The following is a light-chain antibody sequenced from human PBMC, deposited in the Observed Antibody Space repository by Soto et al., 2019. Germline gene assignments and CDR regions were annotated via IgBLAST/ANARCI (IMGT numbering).Light chain of an antibody. CDR1: QSVSSNY. J-gene: IGKJ4*01. Sequence: EVVLTQSPGTLSLSPGESATLSCRASQSVSSNYLAWYQQKPGQAPRLLIYGVSTRATGIPDRFSGSGSGTDFSLTNSRLEPEDFALDYCQQYFTSPLTFGGGTKVVIK. V-gene: IGKV3-20*01. CDR2: GVS. CDR3: QQYFTSPLT.